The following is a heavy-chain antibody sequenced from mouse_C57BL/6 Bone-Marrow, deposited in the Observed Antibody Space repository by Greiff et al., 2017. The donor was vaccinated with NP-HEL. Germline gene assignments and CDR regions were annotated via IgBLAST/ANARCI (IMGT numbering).Heavy chain of an antibody. CDR1: GFNIKDYY. D-gene: IGHD1-1*01. CDR3: ARLYYYGSSYVGYWYFDV. CDR2: IDPEDGET. V-gene: IGHV14-2*01. Sequence: EVQLQQSGAELVKPGASVKLSCTASGFNIKDYYMHWVKQRTEQGLEWIGRIDPEDGETKYAPKFQGKATITADTSSNTAYLQLSSRTSEDTAVYYCARLYYYGSSYVGYWYFDVWGTGTTVTVSS. J-gene: IGHJ1*03.